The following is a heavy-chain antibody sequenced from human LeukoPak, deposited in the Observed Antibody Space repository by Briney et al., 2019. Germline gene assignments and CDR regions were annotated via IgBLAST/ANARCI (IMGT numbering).Heavy chain of an antibody. CDR1: GFTFSSYG. Sequence: GGSLRLSCAASGFTFSSYGMHWVRQAPGKGLEWVAFIRYDGSNKYYADSVKGRFTISRDNSKNTLYLQMNSLRAEDTAVYYCAKDLALTSGSYWGDYFDYWGQGTLVTVSS. V-gene: IGHV3-30*02. J-gene: IGHJ4*02. CDR3: AKDLALTSGSYWGDYFDY. CDR2: IRYDGSNK. D-gene: IGHD1-26*01.